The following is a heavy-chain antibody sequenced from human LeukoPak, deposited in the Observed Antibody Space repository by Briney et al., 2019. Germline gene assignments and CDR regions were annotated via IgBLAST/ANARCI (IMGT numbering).Heavy chain of an antibody. CDR3: ARGRYCSSTNCYKVYYYYMDV. V-gene: IGHV1-18*04. CDR1: GYTFTSYG. CDR2: ISTYNGNT. Sequence: ASVKVSCKASGYTFTSYGISWVRQAPGQGGEWMGWISTYNGNTNYAQKFQGRVTITTDKTTRRDYMEVRRLRDDETAVCYCARGRYCSSTNCYKVYYYYMDVWGKGTTVTVSS. J-gene: IGHJ6*03. D-gene: IGHD2-2*02.